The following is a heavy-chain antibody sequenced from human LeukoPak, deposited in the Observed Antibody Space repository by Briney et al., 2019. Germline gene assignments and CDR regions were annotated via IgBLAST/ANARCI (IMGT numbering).Heavy chain of an antibody. V-gene: IGHV3-21*01. CDR3: ARDQYDILTGYYRSYFHY. CDR1: GFTFSSYS. Sequence: GGSLRLSCAASGFTFSSYSMNWVRQAPGKGLEWVSSISSSSSYIYYADSVKGRFTISRDNAKNSLYLQMNSLRAEETAVYYCARDQYDILTGYYRSYFHYWGQGTLVTVSS. J-gene: IGHJ4*02. D-gene: IGHD3-9*01. CDR2: ISSSSSYI.